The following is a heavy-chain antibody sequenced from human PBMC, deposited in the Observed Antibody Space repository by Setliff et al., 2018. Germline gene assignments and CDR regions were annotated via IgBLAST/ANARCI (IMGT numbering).Heavy chain of an antibody. CDR3: VRDADYYDSSENPIVDY. CDR1: GYTFTTYG. V-gene: IGHV1-18*01. Sequence: ASVKVSCKASGYTFTTYGISWVRQAPGQGLEWMGYINTNNGATYYAHKVQGRLTMTTDTSTSTAYMELRSLRSDDTAVYYCVRDADYYDSSENPIVDYWGPGTLVTVSS. J-gene: IGHJ4*02. D-gene: IGHD3-22*01. CDR2: INTNNGAT.